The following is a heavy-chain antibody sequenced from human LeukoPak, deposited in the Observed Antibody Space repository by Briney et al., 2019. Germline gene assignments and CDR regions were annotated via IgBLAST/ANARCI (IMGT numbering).Heavy chain of an antibody. CDR1: GGSISRGSYY. J-gene: IGHJ3*02. CDR2: IYTSGST. Sequence: SETLSLTCTVSGGSISRGSYYWSWIRQPAGKGLEWIGRIYTSGSTNYNPSLKSRVTISVDTSKNQFSLKLSSVTAADTAVYYCARGIGCSSTSCHGYAFDIWGQGTMVTVSS. CDR3: ARGIGCSSTSCHGYAFDI. D-gene: IGHD2-2*01. V-gene: IGHV4-61*02.